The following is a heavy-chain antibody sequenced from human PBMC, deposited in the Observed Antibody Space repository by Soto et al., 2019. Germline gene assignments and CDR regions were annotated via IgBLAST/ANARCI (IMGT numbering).Heavy chain of an antibody. J-gene: IGHJ4*02. D-gene: IGHD2-15*01. CDR1: GGSISSYY. Sequence: SATLSLTCTVSGGSISSYYWSWIRRPPGKGLEWIGHIYYSGSTNYNPSLKSRVTISVDTSKNQFSLKLSSVTAADTAVYYCARAPRVVVAATSGAFDYWGQETLVTVSS. CDR3: ARAPRVVVAATSGAFDY. V-gene: IGHV4-59*01. CDR2: IYYSGST.